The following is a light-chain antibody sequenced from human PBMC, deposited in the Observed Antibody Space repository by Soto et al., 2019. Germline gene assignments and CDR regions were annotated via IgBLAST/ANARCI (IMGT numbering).Light chain of an antibody. Sequence: EIVWTQSPATLSLSAGERATLSCRASQSVSTYLAWYQQKSGQAPRLLIYDASNRATGIPARFSGSGSGTDFTLSISSLEPEDFAVYYCQQRSNWPLTCGGGTKG. CDR1: QSVSTY. CDR3: QQRSNWPLT. V-gene: IGKV3-11*01. CDR2: DAS. J-gene: IGKJ4*01.